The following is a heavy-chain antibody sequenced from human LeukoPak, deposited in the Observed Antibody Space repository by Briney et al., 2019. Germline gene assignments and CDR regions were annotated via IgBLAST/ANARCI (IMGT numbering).Heavy chain of an antibody. Sequence: ASVKVSCKASGYTVTSYGISWVRQAPGQGLEWMGWISAYNGNTNYAQKLQGRVTMTTDTSTSTAYMELRSLRSDDTAVYYCARLRQEGYDFWTGYYYYYYMDVWGKGTTVTVSS. D-gene: IGHD3-3*01. CDR1: GYTVTSYG. J-gene: IGHJ6*03. CDR3: ARLRQEGYDFWTGYYYYYYMDV. V-gene: IGHV1-18*01. CDR2: ISAYNGNT.